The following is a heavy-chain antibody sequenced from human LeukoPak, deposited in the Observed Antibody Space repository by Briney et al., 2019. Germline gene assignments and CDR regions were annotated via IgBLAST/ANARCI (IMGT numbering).Heavy chain of an antibody. J-gene: IGHJ4*02. CDR1: GFTFSSYS. D-gene: IGHD4-17*01. V-gene: IGHV3-21*01. CDR3: ARAGGSTVSHSDY. CDR2: ISSSTSYI. Sequence: GGSLGLSCAASGFTFSSYSMNWIRQAPGKGLEWVSSISSSTSYIYYADSVKGRFTISKDNAKNSLYLQMNSLRAEDTAVYYCARAGGSTVSHSDYWGQGTLVTVSS.